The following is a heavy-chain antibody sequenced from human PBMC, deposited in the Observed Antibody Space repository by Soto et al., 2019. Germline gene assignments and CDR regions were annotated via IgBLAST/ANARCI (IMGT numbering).Heavy chain of an antibody. Sequence: EEQLLESGGGLIQPGGSLRLACAASGFTFSSYAMTWVRQAPGKGLEWVSSISFSDGGTYYADSVKGRLTISRDNSKTTLLLQMNSRRVEYTAVYYCVKDDRILGRLYFELWGRGTLVTVSS. CDR1: GFTFSSYA. CDR3: VKDDRILGRLYFEL. D-gene: IGHD2-15*01. V-gene: IGHV3-23*01. CDR2: ISFSDGGT. J-gene: IGHJ2*01.